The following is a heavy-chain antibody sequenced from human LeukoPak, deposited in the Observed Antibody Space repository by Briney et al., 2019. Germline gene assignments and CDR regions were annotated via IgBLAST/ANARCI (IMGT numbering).Heavy chain of an antibody. D-gene: IGHD4-17*01. Sequence: GGSLRLSCAASGFTFSSYAMSWVRQAPGKGLEWVSAISGSGGSKDYADFVKGRLTISRDNYKNTLYLQMTSLRAEDTAVYYCAKDSTVTAIYWGQGTLVTVSS. V-gene: IGHV3-23*01. CDR2: ISGSGGSK. CDR1: GFTFSSYA. J-gene: IGHJ4*02. CDR3: AKDSTVTAIY.